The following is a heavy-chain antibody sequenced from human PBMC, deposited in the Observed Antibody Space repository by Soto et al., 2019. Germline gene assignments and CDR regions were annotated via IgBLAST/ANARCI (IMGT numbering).Heavy chain of an antibody. Sequence: ASVKVSCTASGYTFTSYYMHWVRQAPGQGLEWMGIINPSGGSTSYAQKFQGRVTMTRDTSTSTVYMELSSLRSEDTAVYYCARDQDYYGSGSYLGFTYYGMDVWGQGTTVTVSS. CDR1: GYTFTSYY. CDR3: ARDQDYYGSGSYLGFTYYGMDV. CDR2: INPSGGST. J-gene: IGHJ6*02. D-gene: IGHD3-10*01. V-gene: IGHV1-46*01.